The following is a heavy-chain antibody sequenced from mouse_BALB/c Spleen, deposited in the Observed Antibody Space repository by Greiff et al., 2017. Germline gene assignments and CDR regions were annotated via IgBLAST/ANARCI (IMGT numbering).Heavy chain of an antibody. D-gene: IGHD4-1*01. V-gene: IGHV5-4*02. CDR2: ISDGGSYT. J-gene: IGHJ3*01. CDR3: ARYHPGEAY. Sequence: EVKLMESGGGLVKPGGSLKLSCAASGFTFSDYYMYWVRQTPEKRLEWVATISDGGSYTYYPDSVKGRFTISRDNAKKNLYLQMSSLKSEDTAMYYYARYHPGEAYWGQGTLVTVSA. CDR1: GFTFSDYY.